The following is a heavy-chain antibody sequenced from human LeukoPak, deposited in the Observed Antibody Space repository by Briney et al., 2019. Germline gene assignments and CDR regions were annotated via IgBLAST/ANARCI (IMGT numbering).Heavy chain of an antibody. CDR2: INHSGST. V-gene: IGHV4-34*01. CDR1: GGSFSGYY. D-gene: IGHD6-19*01. J-gene: IGHJ4*02. CDR3: ARVGYSSGWYDY. Sequence: SETLSLTCAVYGGSFSGYYWSWIHQPPGKGLEWIGEINHSGSTNYNPSLKSRVTISVDTSKNQFSLKLSSVTAADTAVYYCARVGYSSGWYDYWGQGTLVTVSS.